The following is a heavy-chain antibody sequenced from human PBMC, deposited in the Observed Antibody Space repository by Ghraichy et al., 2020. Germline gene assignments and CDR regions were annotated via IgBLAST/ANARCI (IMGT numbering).Heavy chain of an antibody. V-gene: IGHV3-23*01. J-gene: IGHJ4*02. D-gene: IGHD3-9*01. Sequence: GESLNISCAASGFTFSTNAMSWVRQAPGKGLEWVSSISLNGGGTYYADSVKGRFTISRDNSKNTLFLQMSSLRAGDTAIYYCAKCWPYTGYYEAFDYWGQGTLVTVSS. CDR1: GFTFSTNA. CDR3: AKCWPYTGYYEAFDY. CDR2: ISLNGGGT.